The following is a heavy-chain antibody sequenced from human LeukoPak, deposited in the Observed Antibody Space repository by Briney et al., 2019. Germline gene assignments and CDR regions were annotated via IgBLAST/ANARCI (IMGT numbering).Heavy chain of an antibody. CDR1: GFTFSSYG. V-gene: IGHV3-30*18. CDR2: ISYDGSNK. CDR3: AKGHPYDFWSGYYSY. D-gene: IGHD3-3*01. J-gene: IGHJ4*02. Sequence: GGSLRLSCAASGFTFSSYGMHWVRQAPGKGLEWVAVISYDGSNKYYADSVKGRFTIPRDNSKNTLYLQMNSLRAEDTAVYYCAKGHPYDFWSGYYSYWGQGTLVTVSS.